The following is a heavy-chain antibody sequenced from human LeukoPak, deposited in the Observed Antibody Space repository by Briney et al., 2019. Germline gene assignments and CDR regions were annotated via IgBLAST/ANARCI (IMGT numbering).Heavy chain of an antibody. CDR2: IYYCGST. CDR3: ARLRGYYDSSGHLDY. Sequence: SETLSLTCTVSGFSISSYYWSWMRQPPGKGLQWIGYIYYCGSTNYNPTLKSRVTISVDTSKNQFSLKLSSVTAADTAVYYCARLRGYYDSSGHLDYWGQGTLVTVSS. D-gene: IGHD3-22*01. V-gene: IGHV4-59*08. J-gene: IGHJ4*02. CDR1: GFSISSYY.